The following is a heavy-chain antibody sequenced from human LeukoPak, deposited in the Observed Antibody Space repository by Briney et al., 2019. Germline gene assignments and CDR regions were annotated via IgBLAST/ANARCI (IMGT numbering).Heavy chain of an antibody. CDR2: INPKRGGA. D-gene: IGHD3-10*01. CDR3: AIALGFGEMVTKRGALDI. CDR1: GYTLTDYY. J-gene: IGHJ3*02. V-gene: IGHV1-2*03. Sequence: LGASVKVSCKARGYTLTDYYRLGVQQAPGQGLEWMGWINPKRGGANYAQKFQGRVTMTRDTSISTAYMELSRLRSDDTGVFYCAIALGFGEMVTKRGALDIWSQGTMVTVSS.